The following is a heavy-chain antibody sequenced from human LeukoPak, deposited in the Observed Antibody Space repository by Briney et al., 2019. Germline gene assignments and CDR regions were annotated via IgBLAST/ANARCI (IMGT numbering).Heavy chain of an antibody. Sequence: ASVKVSCKASGYTFTGYYMHWVRQAPGQGLEWMGWINPNSGGTNYAQKFQGRVTMTRDTSISTAYMELSRLRSDDTAVYHCARDRGRIAARPPPTMSYYMDVWGKGTTVTVSS. V-gene: IGHV1-2*02. CDR1: GYTFTGYY. J-gene: IGHJ6*03. D-gene: IGHD6-6*01. CDR2: INPNSGGT. CDR3: ARDRGRIAARPPPTMSYYMDV.